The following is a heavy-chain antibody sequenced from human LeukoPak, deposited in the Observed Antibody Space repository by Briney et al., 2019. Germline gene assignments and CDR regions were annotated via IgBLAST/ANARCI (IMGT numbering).Heavy chain of an antibody. Sequence: GASVKVSCKASGYTFTSYGISWVRQAPGQGLEWMGWISAYNGNTNYAQKLQGRVTMTTDTSTSTAYMELRSLRSEDTAVYYCARDAPYYYGEGGGFDYWGQGTLVTVSS. CDR3: ARDAPYYYGEGGGFDY. J-gene: IGHJ4*02. CDR2: ISAYNGNT. V-gene: IGHV1-18*01. D-gene: IGHD3-10*01. CDR1: GYTFTSYG.